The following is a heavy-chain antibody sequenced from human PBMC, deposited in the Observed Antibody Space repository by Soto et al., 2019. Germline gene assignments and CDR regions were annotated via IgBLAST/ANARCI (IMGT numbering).Heavy chain of an antibody. CDR2: GYYSGST. J-gene: IGHJ4*01. Sequence: PSETLSLTCDVSGDSISTYYWSWIRQPPGKGLEGIGYGYYSGSTLYNPSLESRVTLSIDMSKKQVSLKLHSVIAADTAVYYCARTRMIESWIDYWGQGTLVTVSS. D-gene: IGHD2-21*01. CDR3: ARTRMIESWIDY. V-gene: IGHV4-59*01. CDR1: GDSISTYY.